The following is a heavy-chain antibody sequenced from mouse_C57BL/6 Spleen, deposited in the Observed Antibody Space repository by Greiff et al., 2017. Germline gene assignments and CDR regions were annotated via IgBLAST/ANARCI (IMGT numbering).Heavy chain of an antibody. D-gene: IGHD1-1*01. CDR1: GFSLTSYA. J-gene: IGHJ1*03. Sequence: QVQLQQSGPGLVAPSQSLSITCTVSGFSLTSYAISWVRQPPGKGLEWLGVRWTGGGTNYNSALKSRLSISKDNSKSQVFLKMNSLQTDDTARYYGARSTVVATPHKFDVWGTGTTVTVSS. CDR3: ARSTVVATPHKFDV. CDR2: RWTGGGT. V-gene: IGHV2-9-1*01.